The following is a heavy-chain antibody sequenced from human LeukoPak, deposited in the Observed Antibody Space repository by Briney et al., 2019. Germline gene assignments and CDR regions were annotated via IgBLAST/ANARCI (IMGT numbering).Heavy chain of an antibody. CDR3: ARVLNYYDSSGYYFSY. Sequence: GGSLRLSCAASGFTFSYYTMHWVRQAPGQGLEWVVVISYDGSNKYYADSVKGRFTISRDNSKNTLYLQMNSLRAEDTAVYYCARVLNYYDSSGYYFSYWGQGTLVTVSS. CDR1: GFTFSYYT. J-gene: IGHJ4*02. D-gene: IGHD3-22*01. CDR2: ISYDGSNK. V-gene: IGHV3-30-3*01.